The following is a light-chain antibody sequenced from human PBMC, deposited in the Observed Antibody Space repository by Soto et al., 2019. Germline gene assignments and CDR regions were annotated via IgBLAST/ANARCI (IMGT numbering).Light chain of an antibody. Sequence: EIVLTQSPGTQSLSPGERLTRSRRPSQSVSSIYLAWYQQKPGQAPRLLIYGASTRATGIPDRFSGSGSGTDFTLTISRLEPEDFAVYFCQHYGSSLITFGQGTRLEIK. CDR2: GAS. CDR1: QSVSSIY. CDR3: QHYGSSLIT. J-gene: IGKJ5*01. V-gene: IGKV3-20*01.